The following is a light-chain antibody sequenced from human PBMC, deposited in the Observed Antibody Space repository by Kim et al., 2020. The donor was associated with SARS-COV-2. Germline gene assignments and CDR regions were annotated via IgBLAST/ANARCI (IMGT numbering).Light chain of an antibody. Sequence: EIVLTQSPGTLSLSPGERATLSCRASQRVPSVYLAWYQQKPGQAPRLLIYHVSNRATGIPDRFSGSGSGTDFTLTISRLEPEDFAVYYCQQYADSPRTFGQGTKVEIK. J-gene: IGKJ1*01. V-gene: IGKV3-20*01. CDR2: HVS. CDR3: QQYADSPRT. CDR1: QRVPSVY.